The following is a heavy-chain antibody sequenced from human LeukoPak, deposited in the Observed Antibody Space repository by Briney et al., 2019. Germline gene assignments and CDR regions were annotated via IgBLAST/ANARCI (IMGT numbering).Heavy chain of an antibody. CDR1: GFSFDDYA. V-gene: IGHV3-23*01. Sequence: GGSLRLSCAASGFSFDDYAMHWVRQAPGKGLEWVSAISGSGGSTYYADSVKGRFTISRDNSKNTLYLQMNSLRAEDTAVYYCAKDGAATLFDYWGQGTLVTVSS. CDR2: ISGSGGST. J-gene: IGHJ4*02. D-gene: IGHD6-13*01. CDR3: AKDGAATLFDY.